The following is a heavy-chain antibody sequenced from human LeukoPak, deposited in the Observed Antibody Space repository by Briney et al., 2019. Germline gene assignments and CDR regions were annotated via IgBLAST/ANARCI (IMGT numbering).Heavy chain of an antibody. CDR3: ARVSSTSPYFYGLDV. CDR2: ISGSGDST. D-gene: IGHD2-21*01. CDR1: GFTFSNYG. Sequence: GGSLRLSCAASGFTFSNYGMSWVRQAPEKGLEWVSSISGSGDSTYYADSVKGRFTISRDKSKKILFLQMNSLRVEDTAVYYCARVSSTSPYFYGLDVWGQGTTVTVSS. J-gene: IGHJ6*02. V-gene: IGHV3-23*01.